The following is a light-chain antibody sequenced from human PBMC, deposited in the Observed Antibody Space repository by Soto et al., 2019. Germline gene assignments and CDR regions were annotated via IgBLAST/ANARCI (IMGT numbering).Light chain of an antibody. V-gene: IGLV4-69*01. CDR1: SGHSSYA. CDR2: VNSDGSH. CDR3: QTCGTGIRV. J-gene: IGLJ3*02. Sequence: QLVLTQSPSASASLGASVKLTCTLSSGHSSYAIAWHQQQPEKGPRYLMKVNSDGSHNKGDGIPDRFSGSSSGAERYLTISSHQSEDEADYYCQTCGTGIRVFGGGTKLTVL.